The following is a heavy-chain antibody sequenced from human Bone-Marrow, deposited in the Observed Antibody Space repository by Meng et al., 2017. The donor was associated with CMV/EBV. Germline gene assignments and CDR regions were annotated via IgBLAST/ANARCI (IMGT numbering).Heavy chain of an antibody. V-gene: IGHV3-30*04. D-gene: IGHD3-16*01. CDR1: GFTFSSYA. J-gene: IGHJ5*02. CDR2: ISYDGSNK. CDR3: ARDRSWGDYGWFDH. Sequence: GGSLRLSCAASGFTFSSYAMHWVRQAPGKGLEWVAVISYDGSNKYYADSVKGRFTISRDNSKNTLYLQMNSLRAEDTAVYYCARDRSWGDYGWFDHWGQGTLVTVSS.